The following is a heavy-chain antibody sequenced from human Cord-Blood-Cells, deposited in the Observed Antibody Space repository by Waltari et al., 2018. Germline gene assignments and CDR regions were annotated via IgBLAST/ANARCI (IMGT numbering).Heavy chain of an antibody. CDR1: GGTFRSYA. CDR2: IIPIFGTA. J-gene: IGHJ4*02. V-gene: IGHV1-69*01. D-gene: IGHD2-15*01. Sequence: QVQLVQSGAEVKKPGSSVKVSCKASGGTFRSYALSWVRQAPGPGLEWMGGIIPIFGTANYAQKFQGRVTITADESTSTAYMELSSLRSEDTAVYYCARSFGCSGGSCYSRFDYWGQGTLVTVSS. CDR3: ARSFGCSGGSCYSRFDY.